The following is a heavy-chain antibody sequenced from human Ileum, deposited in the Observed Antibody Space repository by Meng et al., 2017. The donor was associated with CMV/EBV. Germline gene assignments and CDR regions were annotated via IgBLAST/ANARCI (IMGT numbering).Heavy chain of an antibody. J-gene: IGHJ6*02. CDR2: MNPNRGNT. V-gene: IGHV1-8*01. CDR3: ARALKCNSSTCYTKYYYALDV. CDR1: GYTFISYD. D-gene: IGHD2-2*01. Sequence: ASVKVSCKASGYTFISYDVNWVRQAPGQGLEWMGWMNPNRGNTGSAQRFQGRVTMTRNTSISTAYMEVSSLRSDDTAVYYCARALKCNSSTCYTKYYYALDVWGQGTTVTVSS.